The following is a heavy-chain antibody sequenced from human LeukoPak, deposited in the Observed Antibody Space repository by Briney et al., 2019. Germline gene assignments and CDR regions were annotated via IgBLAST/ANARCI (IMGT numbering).Heavy chain of an antibody. J-gene: IGHJ4*02. Sequence: SETLSLTCAVYGGSFSGYYWSWIRQPPGKGLEWIGEINHSGSTNYNPSLKSRVTISVDTSKNQFSLKLSSVTAADTAVYYCARGQPDSSGYAYYFDYWGQGTLVTVSS. V-gene: IGHV4-34*01. CDR2: INHSGST. CDR1: GGSFSGYY. CDR3: ARGQPDSSGYAYYFDY. D-gene: IGHD3-22*01.